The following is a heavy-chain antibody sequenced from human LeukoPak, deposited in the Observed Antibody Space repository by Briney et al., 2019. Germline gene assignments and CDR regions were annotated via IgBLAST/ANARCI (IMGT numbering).Heavy chain of an antibody. V-gene: IGHV4-39*07. D-gene: IGHD1-26*01. J-gene: IGHJ4*02. CDR3: ARDLSQRWEPHFDY. Sequence: PSETLSLTCTVSGGSISSYPFYWGWIRQPPGEGPQWIGSISSDGSTYYNPSLKSRVTISRDTSKSQFSLRLTSVTAADTAVYYCARDLSQRWEPHFDYWGQGTLVTVSS. CDR2: ISSDGST. CDR1: GGSISSYPFY.